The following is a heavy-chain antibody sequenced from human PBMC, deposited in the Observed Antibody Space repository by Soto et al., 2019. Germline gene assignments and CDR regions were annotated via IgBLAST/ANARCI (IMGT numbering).Heavy chain of an antibody. CDR1: GGSINSDYW. J-gene: IGHJ6*02. CDR3: ATRRFLEVLGTMEV. CDR2: IYHSGST. V-gene: IGHV4-4*02. D-gene: IGHD3-3*01. Sequence: SETLSLSCAVAGGSINSDYWCTWFRHPPWKGPAWIGEIYHSGSTNYNPSLKSRVTISVDKSKKQFSLEVRFVTAADTAVYYCATRRFLEVLGTMEVWGQGTTDTVSS.